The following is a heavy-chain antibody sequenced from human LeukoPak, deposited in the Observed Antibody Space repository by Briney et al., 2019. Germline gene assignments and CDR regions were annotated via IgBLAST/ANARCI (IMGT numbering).Heavy chain of an antibody. D-gene: IGHD3-10*01. CDR3: ARDAALYGSGSYYTPEFDY. V-gene: IGHV3-30-3*01. Sequence: PGGSLRLSCAASGFTFSSYAMHWVRQAPGKGLEWVAVISYDGSNKYYADSVKGRFTISRDNSKNTLYLQMNSLRAEDTAVYYCARDAALYGSGSYYTPEFDYWGQGTRVTVSS. CDR2: ISYDGSNK. CDR1: GFTFSSYA. J-gene: IGHJ4*02.